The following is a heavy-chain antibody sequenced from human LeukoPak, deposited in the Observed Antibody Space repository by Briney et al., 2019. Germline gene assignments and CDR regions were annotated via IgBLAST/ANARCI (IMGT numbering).Heavy chain of an antibody. J-gene: IGHJ4*02. Sequence: GGSLRLSCAASGFTFSNAWMSWVRQAPGKGLEWVGRIKSKTDGGTTDYAAPVKGRFTISRDDSKYTLYLQLNSLKTEDTAVYYCTTDIVVGATRTTDYWGQGTLVTVSS. CDR2: IKSKTDGGTT. D-gene: IGHD1-26*01. CDR3: TTDIVVGATRTTDY. V-gene: IGHV3-15*01. CDR1: GFTFSNAW.